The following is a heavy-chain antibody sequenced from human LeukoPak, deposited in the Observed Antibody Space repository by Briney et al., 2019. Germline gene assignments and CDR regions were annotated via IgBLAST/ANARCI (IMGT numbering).Heavy chain of an antibody. D-gene: IGHD1-26*01. CDR3: ARDGRAVLDY. J-gene: IGHJ4*02. CDR2: IYYSGST. V-gene: IGHV4-39*07. Sequence: SETLSLTCTVSGGSISSSSYYWGWIRQPPGKGLEWIGSIYYSGSTYYNPTLKSRVTISVDTSKNQFSLKLSSVTAADTAVYYCARDGRAVLDYWGQGTLVTVSS. CDR1: GGSISSSSYY.